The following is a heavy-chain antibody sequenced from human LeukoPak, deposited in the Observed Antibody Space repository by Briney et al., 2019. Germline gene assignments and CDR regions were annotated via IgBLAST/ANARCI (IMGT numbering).Heavy chain of an antibody. Sequence: KPSETLSLTCTVSGGPISSYYWSWIRQPPGKGLEWIGYIYYSGSTNYNPSLKSRVTISVDTSKNQFSLKLSSVTAADTAVYYCARGLTTVFEPWGQGTLVTVSS. CDR1: GGPISSYY. CDR2: IYYSGST. D-gene: IGHD4-17*01. J-gene: IGHJ5*02. CDR3: ARGLTTVFEP. V-gene: IGHV4-59*01.